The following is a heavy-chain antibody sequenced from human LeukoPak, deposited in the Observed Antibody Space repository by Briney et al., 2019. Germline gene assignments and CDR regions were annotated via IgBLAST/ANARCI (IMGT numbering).Heavy chain of an antibody. D-gene: IGHD3-9*01. CDR1: GGSISSGSYY. J-gene: IGHJ4*02. CDR3: ARGYFDWLSTYFDY. Sequence: SQTLSLTRTVSGGSISSGSYYWSWIRQPAGKGLEWIGRIYTSGSTNYNPSLKSRVTISVDTSKNQFSLKLSSVTAADTAVYYCARGYFDWLSTYFDYWGQGTLVTVSS. V-gene: IGHV4-61*02. CDR2: IYTSGST.